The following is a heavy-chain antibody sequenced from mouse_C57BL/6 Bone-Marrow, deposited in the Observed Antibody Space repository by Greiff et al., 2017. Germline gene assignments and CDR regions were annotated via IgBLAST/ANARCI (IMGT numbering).Heavy chain of an antibody. CDR1: GFTFSSYG. CDR3: ARRAYYSNYWFAY. D-gene: IGHD2-5*01. V-gene: IGHV5-6*01. Sequence: EVQLVESGGDLVKPGGSLKLSCAASGFTFSSYGMSWVRQTPDKRLEWVATISSGGSYTYYPDNVKGRFTISRDNAKNTLDLQMSSLKSEDTSMYYCARRAYYSNYWFAYWGQGTLVTVSA. CDR2: ISSGGSYT. J-gene: IGHJ3*01.